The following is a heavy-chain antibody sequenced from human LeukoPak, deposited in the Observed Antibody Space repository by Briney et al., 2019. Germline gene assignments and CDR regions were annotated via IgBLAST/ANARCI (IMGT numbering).Heavy chain of an antibody. V-gene: IGHV1-18*01. CDR3: ARDQSVRLLQTSSTYFKHVFAI. CDR2: ISAYKGNT. CDR1: GYTFTNYG. J-gene: IGHJ3*02. D-gene: IGHD6-13*01. Sequence: ASVKVSCKTSGYTFTNYGISWVRQAPGLGLEWMVWISAYKGNTNYAQKVQGRVTMTTDTSTSTAYMELRSLRFDDTAVYYCARDQSVRLLQTSSTYFKHVFAIWGQGSMVTVSS.